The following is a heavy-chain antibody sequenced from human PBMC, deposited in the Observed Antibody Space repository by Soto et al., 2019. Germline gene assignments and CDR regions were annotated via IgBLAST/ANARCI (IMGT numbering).Heavy chain of an antibody. V-gene: IGHV4-59*08. Sequence: PAETLSLTCTVSGGSIRSYYWSWIRQPPGKGLEWIGYIYYSGSTNYNPSLKSRVTISVDTSKNQFSLKLSSVTAADTAVYYCARHGYYDSSGPTDYWGQGTLVTVSS. CDR2: IYYSGST. J-gene: IGHJ4*02. D-gene: IGHD3-22*01. CDR1: GGSIRSYY. CDR3: ARHGYYDSSGPTDY.